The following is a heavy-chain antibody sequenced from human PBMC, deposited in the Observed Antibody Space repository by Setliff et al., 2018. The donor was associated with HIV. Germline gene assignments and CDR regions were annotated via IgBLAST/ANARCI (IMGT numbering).Heavy chain of an antibody. J-gene: IGHJ3*02. CDR3: ARDVADDQNRYDAFDM. Sequence: PGGSLRLSCAASGFTFTNFAMNWVRQAPGKGLEYVSGISSNGGSAYYADFVKGRFTISRDNSKNTLYLQMGSLRVEDMAVYYCARDVADDQNRYDAFDMRGQGTVVTVSS. CDR2: ISSNGGSA. V-gene: IGHV3-64*02. D-gene: IGHD2-2*01. CDR1: GFTFTNFA.